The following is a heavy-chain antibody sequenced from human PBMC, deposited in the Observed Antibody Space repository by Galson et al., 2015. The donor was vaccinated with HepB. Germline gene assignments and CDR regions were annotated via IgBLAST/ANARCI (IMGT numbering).Heavy chain of an antibody. Sequence: SLRLSCAASGFTFSSYNMNWVRQAPGKGLEWVLSISSSSSYIYYADSVKGRFTISRDNATNSLYLQMNSLRAEDTAVYYCAREMGNNAFDMWGQGTMVTVSS. CDR3: AREMGNNAFDM. CDR1: GFTFSSYN. V-gene: IGHV3-21*06. D-gene: IGHD5-24*01. CDR2: ISSSSSYI. J-gene: IGHJ3*02.